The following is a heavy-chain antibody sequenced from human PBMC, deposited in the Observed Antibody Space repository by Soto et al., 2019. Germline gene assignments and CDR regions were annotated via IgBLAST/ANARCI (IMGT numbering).Heavy chain of an antibody. D-gene: IGHD3-10*01. CDR1: GYTFTDYG. CDR2: ISAYSGNT. Sequence: ASVKVSCKASGYTFTDYGVTWVRQAPGQGLEWMGWISAYSGNTDYAQNVQGRVTMTTDTSTTTAYVELRTLRSDDTAIYCCARGYFYGSGTYPIDYWGQGTLVTVSS. J-gene: IGHJ4*01. V-gene: IGHV1-18*01. CDR3: ARGYFYGSGTYPIDY.